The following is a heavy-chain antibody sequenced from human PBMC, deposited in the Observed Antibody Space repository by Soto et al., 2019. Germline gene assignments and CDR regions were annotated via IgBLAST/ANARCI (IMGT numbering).Heavy chain of an antibody. CDR3: ARSVVHQWLVHDAFDI. Sequence: SETLSLTCTVSGGSISRSYWCLIRRPPGKGLEWIAYVNYSVTTNYNPSLKSRVTISIDTSKNQFSLRLTSVTAADTAVYYCARSVVHQWLVHDAFDIWGQGTLVTVSS. CDR1: GGSISRSY. D-gene: IGHD6-19*01. CDR2: VNYSVTT. J-gene: IGHJ3*02. V-gene: IGHV4-59*01.